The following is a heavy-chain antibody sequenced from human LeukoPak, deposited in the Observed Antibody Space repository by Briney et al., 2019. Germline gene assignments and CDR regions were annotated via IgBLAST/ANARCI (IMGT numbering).Heavy chain of an antibody. V-gene: IGHV1-2*02. CDR3: ARVGAIVGATSYDAFDI. D-gene: IGHD1-26*01. J-gene: IGHJ3*02. Sequence: ASVKVSCKASGYTFTGYYMHWVRQAPGQGLEWMGWINPNSGGTNYAQKFQGRVTMTRDTSISTAYMELSRLRSDDTAVYYCARVGAIVGATSYDAFDIWGQGTMVTVSS. CDR1: GYTFTGYY. CDR2: INPNSGGT.